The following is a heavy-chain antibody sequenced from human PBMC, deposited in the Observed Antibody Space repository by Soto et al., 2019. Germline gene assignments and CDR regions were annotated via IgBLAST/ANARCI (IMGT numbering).Heavy chain of an antibody. CDR2: IYQSGVT. V-gene: IGHV4-30-2*01. Sequence: TQSLTCNMSGYSCSISGCSWSWIRQPPGKALQWIGFIYQSGVTSYNPSLASRVSISLDRSNNQCSLKLKSVTAADTAVYFCAGMPYTSGLRFDPWGPGTLVNVSS. D-gene: IGHD6-19*01. J-gene: IGHJ5*02. CDR3: AGMPYTSGLRFDP. CDR1: GYSCSISGCS.